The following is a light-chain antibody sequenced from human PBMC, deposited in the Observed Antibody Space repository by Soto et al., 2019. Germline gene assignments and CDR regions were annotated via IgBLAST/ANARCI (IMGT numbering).Light chain of an antibody. J-gene: IGLJ1*01. CDR2: EVS. Sequence: QSALTQPASVSGSPGQSITIYCAGTSSDVGGYNYVSWYQQHPGKAPKLLLYEVSNRPSWVSDRFSGSKSANTASLTISGLQAEDEANYYCSSYTNTTTLEVFGPGTKVTVL. CDR3: SSYTNTTTLEV. CDR1: SSDVGGYNY. V-gene: IGLV2-14*01.